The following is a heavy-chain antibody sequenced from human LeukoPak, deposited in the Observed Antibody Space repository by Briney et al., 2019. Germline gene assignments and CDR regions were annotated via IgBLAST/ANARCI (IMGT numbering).Heavy chain of an antibody. CDR1: GFTFSSYG. CDR3: AKALVRGVTGTCGY. V-gene: IGHV3-30*02. CDR2: IRYDGGNK. D-gene: IGHD3-10*01. Sequence: GGSLRLSCAASGFTFSSYGMHWVRQAPGKGLEWVAFIRYDGGNKYYADSVKGRFTISRDNSKNTLYLQMNSLRAEDTAVYYCAKALVRGVTGTCGYWGQGTLVTVSS. J-gene: IGHJ4*02.